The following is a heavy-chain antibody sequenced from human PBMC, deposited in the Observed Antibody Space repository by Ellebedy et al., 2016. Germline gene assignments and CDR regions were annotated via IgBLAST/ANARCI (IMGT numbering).Heavy chain of an antibody. D-gene: IGHD2-2*02. CDR3: ARPGRDGCDSKKCYTWFDP. CDR1: GFTFSTYW. J-gene: IGHJ5*02. CDR2: INGDASDT. Sequence: GESLKISCVASGFTFSTYWMYWVRQVPGKGLVWVSRINGDASDTAYADSVTGRFTISRDNSKNTLYLEMNSLRVEDTAVYYCARPGRDGCDSKKCYTWFDPWGQGTLVTVSS. V-gene: IGHV3-74*01.